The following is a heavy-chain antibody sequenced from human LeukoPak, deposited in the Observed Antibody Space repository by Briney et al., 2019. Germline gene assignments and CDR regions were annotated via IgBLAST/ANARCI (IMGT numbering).Heavy chain of an antibody. Sequence: SQTLSLTCTVSGGSISSGDYYWSWIRQPPGKGLEWIGYIYYSGSTYYNPSLKSRVTISVDTSKNQFSLKLSSVTAADTAVYYCASGVAVAGSSPPVYYFDYWGQGTLVTVSS. J-gene: IGHJ4*02. CDR1: GGSISSGDYY. CDR3: ASGVAVAGSSPPVYYFDY. D-gene: IGHD6-19*01. V-gene: IGHV4-30-4*01. CDR2: IYYSGST.